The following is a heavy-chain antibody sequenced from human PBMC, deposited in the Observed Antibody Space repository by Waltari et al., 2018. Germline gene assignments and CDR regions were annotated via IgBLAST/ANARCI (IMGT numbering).Heavy chain of an antibody. D-gene: IGHD2-15*01. CDR1: EYTFNNYE. V-gene: IGHV1-8*01. CDR3: AAEGSYCSGDRCHDAFDV. CDR2: MNPNSGNT. Sequence: QVQLVQSGAEVKKPGASVKVSCKASEYTFNNYEINWVRQATGHGPEWMGWMNPNSGNTGYAQKFQGRVTMTRSTSISTAYMELSSLRSEDTAVYYCAAEGSYCSGDRCHDAFDVWGQGTMVTVSS. J-gene: IGHJ3*01.